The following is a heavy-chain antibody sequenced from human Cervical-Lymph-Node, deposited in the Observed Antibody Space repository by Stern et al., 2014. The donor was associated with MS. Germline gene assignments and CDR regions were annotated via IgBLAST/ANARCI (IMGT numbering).Heavy chain of an antibody. V-gene: IGHV4-61*01. D-gene: IGHD3-10*01. J-gene: IGHJ4*02. CDR1: GGSVRSGSYY. CDR2: IYYNGNT. Sequence: VQLLESGPGLVKPSETLSLTCTVSGGSVRSGSYYWSWIRQPPGKGLEWIGYIYYNGNTNYNPSLKSRVTISVDTSKNQLSLKLSSVTAADTAVYYCAREIGAASGEYYFDYWGQGTLVTVSS. CDR3: AREIGAASGEYYFDY.